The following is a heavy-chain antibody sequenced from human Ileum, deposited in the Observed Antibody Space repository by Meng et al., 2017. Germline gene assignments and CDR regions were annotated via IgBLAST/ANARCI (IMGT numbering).Heavy chain of an antibody. CDR1: GGSISSSNW. Sequence: QGQLQESGPGLVKPSGTLSLTCAVSGGSISSSNWWSWVCQPPGEGLEWIGEIYHSGSTNYNPSLKSRVTISVDKSKNQFSLKLSSVTAADTAVYYCASLRYNWNYSADYWGQGTLVTVSS. D-gene: IGHD1-7*01. J-gene: IGHJ4*02. V-gene: IGHV4-4*02. CDR3: ASLRYNWNYSADY. CDR2: IYHSGST.